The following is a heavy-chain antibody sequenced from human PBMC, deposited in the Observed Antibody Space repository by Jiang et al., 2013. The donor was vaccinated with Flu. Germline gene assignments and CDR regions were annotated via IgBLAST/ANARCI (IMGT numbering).Heavy chain of an antibody. J-gene: IGHJ6*02. CDR3: ARDLLGGYCSSTSCLPPYYYYGMDV. CDR1: GFTFSSYG. D-gene: IGHD2-2*01. Sequence: RLSCAASGFTFSSYGMHWVRQAPGKGLEWVAVIWYDGSNKYYADSVKGRFTISRDNSKNTLYLQMNSLRAEDTAVYYCARDLLGGYCSSTSCLPPYYYYGMDVWGQGTTVTVSS. V-gene: IGHV3-33*01. CDR2: IWYDGSNK.